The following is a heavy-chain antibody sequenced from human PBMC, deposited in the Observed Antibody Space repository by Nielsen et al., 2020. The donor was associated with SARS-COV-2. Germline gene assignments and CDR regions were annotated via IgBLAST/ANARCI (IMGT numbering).Heavy chain of an antibody. D-gene: IGHD1-26*01. CDR3: ARDAGVGATQYNWFDP. CDR1: GGSISSGDYY. CDR2: IYYSGST. V-gene: IGHV4-30-4*01. J-gene: IGHJ5*02. Sequence: SETLSLTCTVSGGSISSGDYYWSWIRQPPGKGLEWIGYIYYSGSTYYNPSLKSRVTISVDTSKNQFSLKLSSVTAADTAVYYCARDAGVGATQYNWFDPWGQGTLVTVSS.